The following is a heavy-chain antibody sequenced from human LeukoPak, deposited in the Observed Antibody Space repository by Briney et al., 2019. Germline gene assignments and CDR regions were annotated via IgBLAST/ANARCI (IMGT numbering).Heavy chain of an antibody. CDR2: IYYSGST. CDR1: GGSISSSSYY. CDR3: ARDDHRTPMYYDFWSGYQGPYYFDY. Sequence: SETLSLTCTVSGGSISSSSYYWGWIRQPPGKGLEWIGGIYYSGSTYYNPSLKSRVTISVDTSKNQFSLKLSSVTAADTAVYYCARDDHRTPMYYDFWSGYQGPYYFDYWGQGTLVTVSS. V-gene: IGHV4-39*07. D-gene: IGHD3-3*01. J-gene: IGHJ4*02.